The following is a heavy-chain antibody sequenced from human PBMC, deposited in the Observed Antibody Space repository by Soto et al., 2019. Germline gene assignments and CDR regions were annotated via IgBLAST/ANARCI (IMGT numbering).Heavy chain of an antibody. CDR2: IGGSGGIT. Sequence: AGGSLRLSCAASGFTFGTTDMSWVRQAPGEGLEWVSTIGGSGGITYYADSVKGRFTISRDNSRNTVYLQMNSLRGDDTALYYCVKNSGWFNTWGQGALVTVSS. V-gene: IGHV3-23*01. J-gene: IGHJ5*02. D-gene: IGHD3-10*01. CDR1: GFTFGTTD. CDR3: VKNSGWFNT.